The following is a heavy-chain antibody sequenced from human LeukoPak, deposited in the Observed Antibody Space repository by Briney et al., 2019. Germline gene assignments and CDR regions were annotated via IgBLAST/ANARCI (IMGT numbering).Heavy chain of an antibody. J-gene: IGHJ5*02. Sequence: RTGGSLRLSCAASGFTFKPYWMHWDRQVPGKAPVWVSRINDDGSDTRYADSVKGRFTISRDDATNMVFLQMNSLRPEDTAIYYCIRGGPSTWSWGQGTLVTVSS. CDR1: GFTFKPYW. CDR3: IRGGPSTWS. D-gene: IGHD2-15*01. CDR2: INDDGSDT. V-gene: IGHV3-74*01.